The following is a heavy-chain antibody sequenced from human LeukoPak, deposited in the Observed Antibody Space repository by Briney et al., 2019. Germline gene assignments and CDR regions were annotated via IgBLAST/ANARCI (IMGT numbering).Heavy chain of an antibody. D-gene: IGHD3-10*01. CDR3: ARRYYGSGSYSDGFDY. CDR1: GYSFTNYW. J-gene: IGHJ4*02. CDR2: IYPGDSDT. Sequence: GESLKISCKGSGYSFTNYWIGWVRQMPGKGLEWIGIIYPGDSDTRYSPSFQGQVSISVDKSISTAYLQWSSLKASDTAMYYCARRYYGSGSYSDGFDYWGQGTLVTVSS. V-gene: IGHV5-51*01.